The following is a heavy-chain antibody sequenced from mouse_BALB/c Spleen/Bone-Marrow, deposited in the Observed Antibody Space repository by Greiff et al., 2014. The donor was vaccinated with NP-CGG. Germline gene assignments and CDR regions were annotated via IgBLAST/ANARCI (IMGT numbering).Heavy chain of an antibody. Sequence: QVQLQQPGAELVRPGASVTLSCKASGYTFTDYEMHWVKQTPVHGLEWIGAIDPETGGTAYNQKFKGKATLTADKSSSAAYMELRSLTSEDSAVYYCTSSETGPFAYWGQGTLVTVSA. CDR2: IDPETGGT. J-gene: IGHJ3*01. V-gene: IGHV1-15*01. CDR3: TSSETGPFAY. D-gene: IGHD4-1*01. CDR1: GYTFTDYE.